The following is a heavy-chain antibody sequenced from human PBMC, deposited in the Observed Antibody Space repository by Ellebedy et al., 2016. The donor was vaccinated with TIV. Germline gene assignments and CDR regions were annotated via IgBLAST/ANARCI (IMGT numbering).Heavy chain of an antibody. CDR2: IYRGDSDT. Sequence: GESLKISCKGSGYTFTTYWMAWVRQVPGKGLEWMGIIYRGDSDTRYSASFQGQVTISADKSITTAYLQWSSLKASDTAMYYCARRTGVAAGATPFDYWGQGTLVTVSS. J-gene: IGHJ4*02. CDR1: GYTFTTYW. V-gene: IGHV5-51*01. D-gene: IGHD1-26*01. CDR3: ARRTGVAAGATPFDY.